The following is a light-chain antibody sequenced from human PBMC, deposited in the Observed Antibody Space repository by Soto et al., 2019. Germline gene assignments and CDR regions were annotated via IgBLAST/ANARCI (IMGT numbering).Light chain of an antibody. CDR2: DAS. CDR1: QSVSSY. CDR3: QQYGSSPIT. J-gene: IGKJ5*01. Sequence: EIVLTQSPATLSLSPGERATLSCRASQSVSSYLAWYQQKPGQAPRLLIHDASTRASGIPDRFSGSKSGTDFTLTIRGLEPEDAAVYYCQQYGSSPITFGQGTRLEIK. V-gene: IGKV3-20*01.